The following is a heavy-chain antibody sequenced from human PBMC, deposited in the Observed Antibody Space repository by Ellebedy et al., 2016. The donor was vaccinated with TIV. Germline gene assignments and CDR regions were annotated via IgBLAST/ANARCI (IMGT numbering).Heavy chain of an antibody. CDR3: ARDQIRRNDDAFEI. V-gene: IGHV1-8*01. D-gene: IGHD1-1*01. CDR1: GYTFTSYD. Sequence: AASVKVSCKASGYTFTSYDINWVRQATGRGLEWMGWMNPNSGNTGYAQKFQGRVTMTRNTSISTAYLELSSLRSDDTAVYYCARDQIRRNDDAFEIWGQGTMVTVSS. CDR2: MNPNSGNT. J-gene: IGHJ3*02.